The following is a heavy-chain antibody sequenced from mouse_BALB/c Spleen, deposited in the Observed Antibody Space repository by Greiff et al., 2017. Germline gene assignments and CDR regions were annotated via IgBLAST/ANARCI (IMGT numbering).Heavy chain of an antibody. CDR3: ARNWDYAMDY. CDR2: INPGSSTI. D-gene: IGHD4-1*01. J-gene: IGHJ4*01. Sequence: EVKLVESGGGLVQPGGSLNLSCAASGFDFSRYWMSWARQAPGKGQEWIGEINPGSSTINYTPSLKDKFIISRDNAKNTLYLQMSKVRSEDTALYYCARNWDYAMDYWGQGTSVTVSS. V-gene: IGHV4-2*02. CDR1: GFDFSRYW.